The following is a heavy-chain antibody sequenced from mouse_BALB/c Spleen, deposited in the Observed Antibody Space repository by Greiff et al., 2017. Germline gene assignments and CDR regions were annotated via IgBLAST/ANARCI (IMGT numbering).Heavy chain of an antibody. Sequence: EVKLMESGGGLVQPGGSRKLSCAASGFTFSSFGMHWVRQAPEKGLEWVAYISSGSSTIDYADTVKGRFTISRDNPKNTLFLQMTRLRYEDAAMYSCARNYGYFDVWGAGTTVTVSS. CDR3: ARNYGYFDV. CDR1: GFTFSSFG. CDR2: ISSGSSTI. J-gene: IGHJ1*01. V-gene: IGHV5-17*02.